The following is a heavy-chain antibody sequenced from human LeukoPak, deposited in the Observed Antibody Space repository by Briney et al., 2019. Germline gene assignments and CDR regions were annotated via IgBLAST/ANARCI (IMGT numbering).Heavy chain of an antibody. Sequence: SETLCLTCAVSGGAISSDYRRWVRQPPGKGLEWVGYIYYSGGTRYNTSPKSRVTRSVDTSENQFSLKLSSVTAADTAVYFWAGYSGSYSRRWLHPCARGPLVRVSS. CDR3: AGYSGSYSRRWLHP. V-gene: IGHV4-59*01. CDR2: IYYSGGT. CDR1: GGAISSDY. D-gene: IGHD1-26*01. J-gene: IGHJ5*02.